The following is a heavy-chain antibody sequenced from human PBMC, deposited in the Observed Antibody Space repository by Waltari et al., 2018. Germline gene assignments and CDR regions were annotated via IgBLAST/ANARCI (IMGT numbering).Heavy chain of an antibody. J-gene: IGHJ6*02. CDR3: ARGGYSYGRYYYYGMDV. D-gene: IGHD5-18*01. CDR2: INHSGST. CDR1: GGSFSGYY. V-gene: IGHV4-34*01. Sequence: QVQLQQWGAGLLKPSETLSLTCAVYGGSFSGYYWSWIRQPPGKGLEWIGEINHSGSTNVNPSLKSRVTISVDTSKNQFSLKLSSVTAADTAVYYCARGGYSYGRYYYYGMDVWGQGTTVTVSS.